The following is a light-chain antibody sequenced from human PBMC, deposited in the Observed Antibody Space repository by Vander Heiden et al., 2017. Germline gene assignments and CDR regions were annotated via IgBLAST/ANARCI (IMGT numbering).Light chain of an antibody. CDR1: QSLLHSNGYNY. J-gene: IGKJ2*03. CDR2: LGS. Sequence: DIVMTQSPLSLPVTPGEPASISCRSSQSLLHSNGYNYLDWYLQKPGQSPQLLIYLGSNRASGVPDRFSGSGSGTDFTLKISRVEAEDIGVYYCMQALQTPRFAQATKLGI. V-gene: IGKV2-28*01. CDR3: MQALQTPR.